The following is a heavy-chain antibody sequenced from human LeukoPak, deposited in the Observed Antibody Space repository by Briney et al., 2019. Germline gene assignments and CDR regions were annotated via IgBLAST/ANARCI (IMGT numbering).Heavy chain of an antibody. CDR3: ATHSSAYYYVNPLWQH. CDR1: GYILTELS. V-gene: IGHV1-24*01. D-gene: IGHD3-22*01. Sequence: ASVKVSCKVYGYILTELSMHWVRQAPGKGLEWMGGFDPEDGGTIYAQKFQGRFTMTEDTSTDTAYMELSSLRSEDTAVYYCATHSSAYYYVNPLWQHWGQGTLVTVSS. CDR2: FDPEDGGT. J-gene: IGHJ1*01.